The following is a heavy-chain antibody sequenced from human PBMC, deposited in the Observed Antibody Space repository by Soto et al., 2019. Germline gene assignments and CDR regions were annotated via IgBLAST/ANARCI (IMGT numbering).Heavy chain of an antibody. CDR2: ISYDGSNK. V-gene: IGHV3-30*18. CDR3: AKERMGLRY. Sequence: QVQLVESGGGVVQPGRSLRLSCAASGFTFSSYGMHWVRQAPGKGLEWVAVISYDGSNKYYADSVKGRFTISRDNSKNTLYLQMNSLRAEDTAVYYSAKERMGLRYWGQGTLVTVSS. CDR1: GFTFSSYG. D-gene: IGHD2-8*01. J-gene: IGHJ4*02.